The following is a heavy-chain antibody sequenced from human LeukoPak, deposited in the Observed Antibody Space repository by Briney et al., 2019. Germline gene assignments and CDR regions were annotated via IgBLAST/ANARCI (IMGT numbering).Heavy chain of an antibody. CDR2: INSDGSSI. D-gene: IGHD5-12*01. CDR1: GFTFTSYW. Sequence: GGSLRLSCAVSGFTFTSYWMHWVRQAPGKGLVWISRINSDGSSIGYADSVKGRFTISRDNAKNTLYLQMDSLRVDDTAVYYCARPDYDYHQFDYWGQGTLVTVSS. J-gene: IGHJ4*02. V-gene: IGHV3-74*01. CDR3: ARPDYDYHQFDY.